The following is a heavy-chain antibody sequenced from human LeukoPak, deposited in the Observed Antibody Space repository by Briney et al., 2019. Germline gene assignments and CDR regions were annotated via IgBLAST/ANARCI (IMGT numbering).Heavy chain of an antibody. CDR3: ARADVILRYFDWLQDAFDI. CDR1: GGSISSGSYY. D-gene: IGHD3-9*01. CDR2: IYTSGST. Sequence: SSETLSLTCTVSGGSISSGSYYWSWIRQPAGKGLEWIGRIYTSGSTNYNPSLKSRVTISVDTSKNQFSLKLSSVTAADTAVYYCARADVILRYFDWLQDAFDIWGQGTMVTVSS. V-gene: IGHV4-61*02. J-gene: IGHJ3*02.